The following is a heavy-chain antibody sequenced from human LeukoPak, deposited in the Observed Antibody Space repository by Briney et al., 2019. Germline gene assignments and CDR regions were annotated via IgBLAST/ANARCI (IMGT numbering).Heavy chain of an antibody. CDR2: TNPNTGDT. D-gene: IGHD3-10*01. CDR3: ATLVRGSNSYYPY. J-gene: IGHJ4*02. Sequence: GASVKVSCKASAYPFTDYYMHWIRQARGQGLEWMGWTNPNTGDTNYPQKFQGRVTMTTDTSISTAYMDLSRLSSDDTAVYYCATLVRGSNSYYPYWGQGTLVTVSS. CDR1: AYPFTDYY. V-gene: IGHV1-2*02.